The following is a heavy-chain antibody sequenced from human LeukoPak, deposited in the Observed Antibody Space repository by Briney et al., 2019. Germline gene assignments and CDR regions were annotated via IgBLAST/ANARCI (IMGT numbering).Heavy chain of an antibody. J-gene: IGHJ4*02. V-gene: IGHV4-31*03. CDR2: IYYSGST. D-gene: IGHD3-3*01. CDR3: ARDNDFWSGYYSFDF. CDR1: GGSINSAAYY. Sequence: SETLSLTCTVSGGSINSAAYYWSWIRQHPGRGLEWIGSIYYSGSTSYNPSLQSRVTISIDTSKNQFSLKLSSVTAADTAVYYCARDNDFWSGYYSFDFWGRGTLVTVSS.